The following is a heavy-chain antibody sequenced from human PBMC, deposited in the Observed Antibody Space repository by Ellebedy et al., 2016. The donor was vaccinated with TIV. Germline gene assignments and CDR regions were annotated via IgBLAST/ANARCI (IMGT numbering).Heavy chain of an antibody. CDR3: ARASSVRAIAVTGGPDTFDI. J-gene: IGHJ3*02. D-gene: IGHD6-19*01. CDR2: ISYDERNT. CDR1: GFTFNSYA. Sequence: PGGSLRLSCAASGFTFNSYAMHWVRQAPGKGLEWVAVISYDERNTYYADSVQGRFTIYSDNSKNTLFVQMNSLRAEDTAVYYCARASSVRAIAVTGGPDTFDIWGQGTLVTVSS. V-gene: IGHV3-30*04.